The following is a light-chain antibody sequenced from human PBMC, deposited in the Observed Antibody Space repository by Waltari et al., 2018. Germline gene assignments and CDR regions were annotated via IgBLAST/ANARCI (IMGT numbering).Light chain of an antibody. CDR1: SGHSSNF. Sequence: QLVLTQSPSASAPLGASDKLTSTLSSGHSSNFIAWHQQQPEKGPRYLLKVKREGSHSKGDGIPDRFSGSSSGAERYLSNSSLESVDEADYYCQAGGHGTWVFGGGTKLTVL. V-gene: IGLV4-69*01. CDR3: QAGGHGTWV. J-gene: IGLJ3*02. CDR2: VKREGSH.